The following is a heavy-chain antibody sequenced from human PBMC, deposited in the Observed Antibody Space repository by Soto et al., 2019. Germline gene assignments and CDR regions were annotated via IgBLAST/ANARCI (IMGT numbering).Heavy chain of an antibody. CDR2: IYYSGST. CDR3: ARVCISGWSYYYGMDV. Sequence: QVQLQESGPGLVKPSETLSLTCTVSGGSVSSGSYYWSWIRQPPGKGLEWIGYIYYSGSTNYNPSLKSRVTISVDTSKNQFSLKLSSVTAADTAVYYCARVCISGWSYYYGMDVWGQGTTVTVSS. D-gene: IGHD6-19*01. CDR1: GGSVSSGSYY. J-gene: IGHJ6*02. V-gene: IGHV4-61*01.